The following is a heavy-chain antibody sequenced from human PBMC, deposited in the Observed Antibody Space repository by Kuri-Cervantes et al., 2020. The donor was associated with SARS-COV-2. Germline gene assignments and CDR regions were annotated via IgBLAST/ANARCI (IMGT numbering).Heavy chain of an antibody. D-gene: IGHD2-21*02. V-gene: IGHV3-21*05. CDR2: ISSSSSYI. Sequence: GGSLRLSCTVSGGSISSSSYYWGWIRQPPGKGLEWVSYISSSSSYIYYADSVKGRFTISRDNAKNSLYLQMNSLRAEDTAVYYCARDLVTRPYWGQGTLVTVSS. J-gene: IGHJ4*02. CDR1: GGSISSSS. CDR3: ARDLVTRPY.